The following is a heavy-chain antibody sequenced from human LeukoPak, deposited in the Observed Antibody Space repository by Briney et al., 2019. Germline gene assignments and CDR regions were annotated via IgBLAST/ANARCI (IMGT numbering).Heavy chain of an antibody. Sequence: WASVKVSCKASGYTFIGYYMHWVRQAPGQGLAWMGWINPNSGDTNYSHKFQGRVTMTRDTSFSTAYMELSRLRSDDTALYYCARGLTDWGTYQVPDYWGQGTLVTVSS. CDR2: INPNSGDT. J-gene: IGHJ4*02. CDR1: GYTFIGYY. D-gene: IGHD3-16*02. CDR3: ARGLTDWGTYQVPDY. V-gene: IGHV1-2*07.